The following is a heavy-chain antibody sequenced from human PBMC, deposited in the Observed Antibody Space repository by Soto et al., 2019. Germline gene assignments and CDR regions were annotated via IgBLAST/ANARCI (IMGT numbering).Heavy chain of an antibody. Sequence: PSETLSLTCTVSGGPIRSSSHYWGWIRQSPGTGLEWIGSIDESGDSYYNPSLKSRVTIFVDTSKNQFSLKLISVTGADSAIYYCARDGGYVDYWGQGTLVTVSS. CDR3: ARDGGYVDY. CDR2: IDESGDS. CDR1: GGPIRSSSHY. V-gene: IGHV4-39*02. D-gene: IGHD6-19*01. J-gene: IGHJ4*02.